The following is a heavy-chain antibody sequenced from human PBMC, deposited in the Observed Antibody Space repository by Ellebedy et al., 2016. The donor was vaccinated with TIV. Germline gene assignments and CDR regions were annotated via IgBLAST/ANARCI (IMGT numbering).Heavy chain of an antibody. CDR2: ISWDGGSK. CDR1: GFIFTDYS. Sequence: GESLKISXVASGFIFTDYSMHWVRQAPGKGLEWVSLISWDGGSKYYADSLKGRFTISRDNSKNSLYLHMNSLSIEDTAFYYCAKDMDDSSGNIGVDYWGQGTLVIVSS. V-gene: IGHV3-43*01. J-gene: IGHJ4*02. D-gene: IGHD3-22*01. CDR3: AKDMDDSSGNIGVDY.